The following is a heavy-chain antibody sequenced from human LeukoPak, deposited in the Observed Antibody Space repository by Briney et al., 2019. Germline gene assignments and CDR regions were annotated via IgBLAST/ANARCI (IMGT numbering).Heavy chain of an antibody. Sequence: PGGSLRLSCAASGFTFSSYGMHWVRQAPGKGLEWVAVIWYDGSNKYYADSVKGRFTISRDNSKNTLYLQMNSLRAEDTAVYYCAKVERSFPFDYWGQGTLVTVSS. D-gene: IGHD5-24*01. CDR3: AKVERSFPFDY. J-gene: IGHJ4*02. V-gene: IGHV3-33*06. CDR2: IWYDGSNK. CDR1: GFTFSSYG.